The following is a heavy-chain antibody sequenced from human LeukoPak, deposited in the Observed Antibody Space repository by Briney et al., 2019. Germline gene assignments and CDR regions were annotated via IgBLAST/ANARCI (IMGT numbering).Heavy chain of an antibody. CDR3: ARDPRAALAY. J-gene: IGHJ4*02. V-gene: IGHV3-11*01. CDR1: GFTFSDYY. D-gene: IGHD6-6*01. CDR2: ISSSGSTV. Sequence: PGGSLRLSCAASGFTFSDYYMSWIRQAPGKRLEWVSHISSSGSTVYYADSVKGRFTISRDNAKNSLYLQMNSLRAEDTAVYYCARDPRAALAYWGQGTLVTVSS.